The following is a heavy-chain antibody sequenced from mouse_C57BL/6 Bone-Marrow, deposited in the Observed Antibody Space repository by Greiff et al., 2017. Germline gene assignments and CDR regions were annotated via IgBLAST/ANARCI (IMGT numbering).Heavy chain of an antibody. Sequence: VQLVESGAELAKPGASVKLSCKASGYTFTSYWMHWVKQRPGQGLEWIGYINPSSGYTKYNQKFKDKATLTADKSSSTAYMQLSSLTYEDSAVYYFARQGLRDYYGSSPWFAYWGQGTLVTVSA. V-gene: IGHV1-7*01. D-gene: IGHD1-1*01. CDR3: ARQGLRDYYGSSPWFAY. CDR1: GYTFTSYW. CDR2: INPSSGYT. J-gene: IGHJ3*01.